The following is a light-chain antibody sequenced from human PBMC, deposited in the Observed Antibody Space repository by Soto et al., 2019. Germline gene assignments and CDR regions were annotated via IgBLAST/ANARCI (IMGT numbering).Light chain of an antibody. CDR3: QQYNYWPVT. V-gene: IGKV3-15*01. Sequence: EIVVTQSPSTLAVSPGETTRLSCRASQSINSDVAWYQQKLGQTPRLLIHGASTRATGIAARFSGSRSGTEFTLTISGLQSEDFATYYCQQYNYWPVTFGGGTKVDIK. J-gene: IGKJ4*01. CDR1: QSINSD. CDR2: GAS.